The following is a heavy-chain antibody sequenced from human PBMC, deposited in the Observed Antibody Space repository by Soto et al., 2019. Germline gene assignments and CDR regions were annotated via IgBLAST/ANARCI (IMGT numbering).Heavy chain of an antibody. CDR2: VLHDGQSK. D-gene: IGHD4-17*01. Sequence: QVHLVESGGGVVQPGRSLRLSCAASGFTFSNYGMHWVRQAPGTGLEWVALVLHDGQSKYYADSVKGRFTISRDNSKNTLYLAMNSLRAEDTALSYCARDWRSDARDYVAYYGMDLWGQGTTVTVSS. CDR1: GFTFSNYG. CDR3: ARDWRSDARDYVAYYGMDL. V-gene: IGHV3-33*01. J-gene: IGHJ6*02.